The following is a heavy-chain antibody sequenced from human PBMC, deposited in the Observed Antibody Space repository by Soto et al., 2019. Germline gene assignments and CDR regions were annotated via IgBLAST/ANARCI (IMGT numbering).Heavy chain of an antibody. CDR3: ARDLKTYYYDSSGYLGYWFDP. D-gene: IGHD3-22*01. CDR2: IIPIFGTA. J-gene: IGHJ5*02. V-gene: IGHV1-69*06. Sequence: QVQLVQSGAEVKKPGSSVKVSCKASGGTFSSYAISWVRQAPGQGLEWMGGIIPIFGTANYAQKFQGRVTITADKSTSTAYMELRSLRSDDTAVYYCARDLKTYYYDSSGYLGYWFDPWGQGTLVTVSS. CDR1: GGTFSSYA.